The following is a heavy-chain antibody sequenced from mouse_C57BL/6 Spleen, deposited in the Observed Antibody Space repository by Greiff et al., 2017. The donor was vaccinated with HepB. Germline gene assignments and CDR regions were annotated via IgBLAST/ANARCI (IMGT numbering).Heavy chain of an antibody. CDR1: GYSITSDY. D-gene: IGHD2-4*01. V-gene: IGHV3-8*01. Sequence: EVQLQQSGPGLAKPSQTLSLTCSVTGYSITSDYWNWIRKFPGNKLEYMGYISYSGSTYYNPSLKSRISITRDTSKNQYYLQLNSVTTEDTATYYCAISRYDYFYAMDYWGQGTSVTVSS. J-gene: IGHJ4*01. CDR2: ISYSGST. CDR3: AISRYDYFYAMDY.